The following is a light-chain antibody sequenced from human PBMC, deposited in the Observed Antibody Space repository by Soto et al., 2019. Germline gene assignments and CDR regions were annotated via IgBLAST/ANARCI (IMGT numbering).Light chain of an antibody. CDR1: QIVGTN. J-gene: IGKJ2*01. Sequence: EIVLTQSPATLSVSPGETATLSCRTSQIVGTNLAWYRQKPGQAPRLLIYGAFIRAPGFPVRFRGTGSGSEFTLTISGLQSEDGALYFCQQYDKSPYTFGQGTNLELK. CDR2: GAF. V-gene: IGKV3-15*01. CDR3: QQYDKSPYT.